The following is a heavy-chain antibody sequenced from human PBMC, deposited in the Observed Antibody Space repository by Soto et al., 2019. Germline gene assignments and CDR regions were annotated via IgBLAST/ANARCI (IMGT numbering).Heavy chain of an antibody. J-gene: IGHJ3*01. CDR1: GYNFNSYW. D-gene: IGHD3-10*01. CDR2: IYPGDSDI. Sequence: GESLKISCKGSGYNFNSYWIGWVRQMPGKGLEWMGIIYPGDSDIRYSPSFQGQVTTSADKSISTAYLQWSSLKASDTAIYYCAVATLTMGLGAFDVWGKGTMVTVSS. CDR3: AVATLTMGLGAFDV. V-gene: IGHV5-51*01.